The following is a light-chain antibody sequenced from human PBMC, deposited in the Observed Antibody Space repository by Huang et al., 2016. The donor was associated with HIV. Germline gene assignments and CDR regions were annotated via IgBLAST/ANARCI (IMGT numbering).Light chain of an antibody. CDR1: RSVSTN. CDR3: RQYNNWLLS. Sequence: EIVMTQSPATLSVSPGQRVTLSCRANRSVSTNLAWYQQRHGQAPRLLIYGSSNRAPGIPARFSGSGSGTDFSLTISSLQSEDFALYYCRQYNNWLLSFGGGTRV. J-gene: IGKJ4*01. V-gene: IGKV3-15*01. CDR2: GSS.